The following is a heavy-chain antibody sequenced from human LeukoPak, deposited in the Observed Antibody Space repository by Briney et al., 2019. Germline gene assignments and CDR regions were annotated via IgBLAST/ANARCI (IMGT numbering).Heavy chain of an antibody. CDR2: IIPIFGTA. Sequence: ASVKVSCKASGGTFSSYAISWVRQAPGQGLEWMGGIIPIFGTANYAQKFQGRVTITADESTSIAYMELSSLRSEDTAVYYCARVHGGNPDWHFDLWGRGTLVTVSS. CDR1: GGTFSSYA. V-gene: IGHV1-69*01. D-gene: IGHD4-23*01. CDR3: ARVHGGNPDWHFDL. J-gene: IGHJ2*01.